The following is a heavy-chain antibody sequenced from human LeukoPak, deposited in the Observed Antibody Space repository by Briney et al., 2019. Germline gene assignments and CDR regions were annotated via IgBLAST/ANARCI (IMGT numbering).Heavy chain of an antibody. CDR1: GGSFSGYY. CDR3: ARESAVAGIDY. CDR2: INHSGST. V-gene: IGHV4-34*01. J-gene: IGHJ4*02. Sequence: SETLSLTCAVYGGSFSGYYWSWIRQPPGKGLEWIGEINHSGSTNYNPSLKSRVTISVDTSKNQFSLKLSSVTAEDTAVYYCARESAVAGIDYWGQGTLVTVSS. D-gene: IGHD6-19*01.